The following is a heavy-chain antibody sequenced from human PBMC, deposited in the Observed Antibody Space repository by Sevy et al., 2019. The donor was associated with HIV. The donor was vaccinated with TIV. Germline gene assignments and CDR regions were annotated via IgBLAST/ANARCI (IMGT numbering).Heavy chain of an antibody. D-gene: IGHD3-22*01. Sequence: GGSLRLSSAASGFTFSRYWMTWVRQAPGKGLEWVANIKQDESEKYYVDSVKGRFTISRDNAKNSLYLQMNSLRADDTAVYYCARAEQVTMLVVFGGLYFDSWGQGTLVTVSS. CDR3: ARAEQVTMLVVFGGLYFDS. CDR2: IKQDESEK. CDR1: GFTFSRYW. J-gene: IGHJ4*02. V-gene: IGHV3-7*01.